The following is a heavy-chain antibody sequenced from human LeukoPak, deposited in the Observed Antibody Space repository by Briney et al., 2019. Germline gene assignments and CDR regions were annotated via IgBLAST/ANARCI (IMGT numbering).Heavy chain of an antibody. J-gene: IGHJ5*02. V-gene: IGHV4-4*07. Sequence: SETLSLTCTVSGASFSNYYWSWIRQPAGKGLEWIGRIFTSGSTNYNPSLKSRVTMSVDTSENQFSLRLSSVTAADTAVYFCARHRPDYSSTSNRNWFDPWGQGTLVTVSS. CDR1: GASFSNYY. CDR2: IFTSGST. CDR3: ARHRPDYSSTSNRNWFDP. D-gene: IGHD6-13*01.